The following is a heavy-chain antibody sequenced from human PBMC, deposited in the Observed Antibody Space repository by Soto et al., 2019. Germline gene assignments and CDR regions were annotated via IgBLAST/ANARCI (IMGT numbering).Heavy chain of an antibody. CDR2: IYYSGST. J-gene: IGHJ4*02. D-gene: IGHD3-3*01. CDR1: GGSISSGGYY. Sequence: SETLSLTCTVSGGSISSGGYYWSWIRQHPGKGLEWIGYIYYSGSTYYNPSLKSRVTISVDTSKNQFSLKLSSVTAADTAVYYCARVSYDFWSGYPRPYYFDYWGQGTLVTVSS. V-gene: IGHV4-31*03. CDR3: ARVSYDFWSGYPRPYYFDY.